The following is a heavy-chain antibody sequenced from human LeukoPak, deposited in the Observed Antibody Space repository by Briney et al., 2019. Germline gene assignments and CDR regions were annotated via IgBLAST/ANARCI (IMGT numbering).Heavy chain of an antibody. CDR3: ARDPVYCGGDCYAFDY. V-gene: IGHV4-59*01. CDR2: IYYSGST. Sequence: SETLSLTCTVSGGSISSYYWSWIRQPPGKGLEWIGYIYYSGSTNYNPSLKSRVTISEDTSKNQFSLKLSSVTAADTAVYYCARDPVYCGGDCYAFDYWGQGTLVTVSS. J-gene: IGHJ4*02. D-gene: IGHD2-21*02. CDR1: GGSISSYY.